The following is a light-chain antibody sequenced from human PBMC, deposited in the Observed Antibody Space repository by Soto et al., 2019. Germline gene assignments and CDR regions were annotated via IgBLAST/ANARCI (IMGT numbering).Light chain of an antibody. J-gene: IGLJ2*01. CDR1: SSDVGGYNY. V-gene: IGLV2-14*01. CDR2: DVS. Sequence: QSALTQPASVSGSPGQSITISCTGTSSDVGGYNYVSWYQQHPGKAPKLMIYDVSNRPSGVSTRFSGSKSGNTASLTISGLLAEDEADYYCSSYTSSSTLVFGGGTKVTVL. CDR3: SSYTSSSTLV.